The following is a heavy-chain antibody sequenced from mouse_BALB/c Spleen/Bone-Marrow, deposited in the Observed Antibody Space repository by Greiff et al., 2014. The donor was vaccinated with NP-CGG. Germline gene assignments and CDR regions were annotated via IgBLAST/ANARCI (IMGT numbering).Heavy chain of an antibody. V-gene: IGHV1-62-2*01. J-gene: IGHJ2*01. CDR1: GYTFTEFI. Sequence: VMLVESGAGLVKPGASVKLSCKASGYTFTEFIIHWVKQRSGQGLEWIGWFYPGSDSIKYNEKFKDKATLTADISSSTVYMELSRLTSEDSAVYLCARHLYYFDYWGQGTTLTVSS. CDR3: ARHLYYFDY. CDR2: FYPGSDSI.